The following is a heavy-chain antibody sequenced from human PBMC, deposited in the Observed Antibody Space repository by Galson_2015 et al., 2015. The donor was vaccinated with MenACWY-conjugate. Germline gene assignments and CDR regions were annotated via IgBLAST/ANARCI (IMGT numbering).Heavy chain of an antibody. CDR1: GFTFSTYN. CDR2: ITGSSTYI. Sequence: SLRLSCAASGFTFSTYNINWVRQAPGKGLEWVSSITGSSTYIYYTDPVKGRFTISRDNAKNTLYLQTNSLRAEDTGVYYCAREYGSGSSERYLDYWGQGTLVTVAS. J-gene: IGHJ4*02. D-gene: IGHD3-10*01. V-gene: IGHV3-21*01. CDR3: AREYGSGSSERYLDY.